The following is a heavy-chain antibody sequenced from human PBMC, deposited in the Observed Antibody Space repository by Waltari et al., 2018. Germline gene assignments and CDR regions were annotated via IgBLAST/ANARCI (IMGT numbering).Heavy chain of an antibody. J-gene: IGHJ4*02. CDR3: TRGGNSLWDY. V-gene: IGHV3-7*01. D-gene: IGHD1-7*01. Sequence: EVQLVESGGGLVQPGGSLRLSCAASGFTFSTFWMHWVRQGPGKGLEWVANIKQDGSVKNYVDSGKGRFTIARDNAKNSLYLQMNSLRAEDTAVYYCTRGGNSLWDYWGQGTLVTVSS. CDR1: GFTFSTFW. CDR2: IKQDGSVK.